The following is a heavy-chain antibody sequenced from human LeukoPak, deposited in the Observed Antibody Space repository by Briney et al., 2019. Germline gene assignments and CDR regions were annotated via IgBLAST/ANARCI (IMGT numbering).Heavy chain of an antibody. CDR3: ARGQRIERTFDI. V-gene: IGHV4-59*01. CDR2: LYFGGTT. CDR1: GGAIN. Sequence: KPSETLSLTCTISGGAINRTWIRQPPGKALEWIRNLYFGGTTNYNPSLKSRVTISVDTSKWQFSLKLTSVSAADTAVYYCARGQRIERTFDIWGQGTTVIVSS. J-gene: IGHJ3*02. D-gene: IGHD6-25*01.